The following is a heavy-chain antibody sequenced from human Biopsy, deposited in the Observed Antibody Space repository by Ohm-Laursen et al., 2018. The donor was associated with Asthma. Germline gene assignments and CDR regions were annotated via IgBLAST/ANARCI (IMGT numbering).Heavy chain of an antibody. CDR2: IYSGGTS. CDR3: AKDERLYYGSDSKYMQPVPLGD. Sequence: GSLRLSCSAPGFAVSRDYMFWVRQAPGKGLEWVSVIYSGGTSHTADSVRGRFTISRDYSKNTLYLQMHSLRAEDTAVCYCAKDERLYYGSDSKYMQPVPLGDWGQGTLVIVSA. V-gene: IGHV3-53*01. CDR1: GFAVSRDY. D-gene: IGHD3-10*01. J-gene: IGHJ4*02.